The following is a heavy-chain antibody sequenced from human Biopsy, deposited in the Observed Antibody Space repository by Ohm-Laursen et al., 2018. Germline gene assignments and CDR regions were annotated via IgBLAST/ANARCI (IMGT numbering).Heavy chain of an antibody. CDR3: VRGVDYYDPYHYYALDV. CDR2: INHSGRT. CDR1: GESFNGYY. D-gene: IGHD3-22*01. V-gene: IGHV4-34*01. Sequence: GTLSLTCPVYGESFNGYYWSWIRQTPGKGLEWIGEINHSGRTNYNPSLKSRVTISVDTSKNQFSLKVRSVTAADTAAYYCVRGVDYYDPYHYYALDVWGQGTTVTVSS. J-gene: IGHJ6*02.